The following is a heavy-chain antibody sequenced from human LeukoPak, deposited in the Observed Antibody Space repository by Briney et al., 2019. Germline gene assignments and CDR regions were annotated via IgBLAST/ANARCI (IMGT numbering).Heavy chain of an antibody. V-gene: IGHV1-46*01. D-gene: IGHD3-16*01. J-gene: IGHJ4*02. CDR1: GYTFISYY. CDR3: ARDRATYGYFDY. CDR2: INPIGGST. Sequence: APVKVSCKASGYTFISYYIHWVRQAPGQGLEWMGIINPIGGSTGYAQKFQGRVTMTRDTSTSTVYMELSSLRSEDTAVYYCARDRATYGYFDYWGQGTLVTVSS.